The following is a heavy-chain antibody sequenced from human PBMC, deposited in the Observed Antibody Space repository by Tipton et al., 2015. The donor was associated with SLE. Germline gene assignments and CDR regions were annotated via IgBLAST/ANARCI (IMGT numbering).Heavy chain of an antibody. CDR1: GGTFSTDA. CDR2: IIPILGIT. J-gene: IGHJ5*02. V-gene: IGHV1-69*09. D-gene: IGHD5-12*01. CDR3: ARDGAYGGYARDWFDP. Sequence: QVQLVQSGAEVKKPGSSVKVSCKASGGTFSTDAISWVRQAPGQGLEWMGRIIPILGITNYAQKFQGRVTITADKSTSTAYMELSSLRSEDTAVYYCARDGAYGGYARDWFDPWGQGTLVTVSS.